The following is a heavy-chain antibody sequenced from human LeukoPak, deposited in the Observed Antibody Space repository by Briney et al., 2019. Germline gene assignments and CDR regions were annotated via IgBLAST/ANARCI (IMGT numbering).Heavy chain of an antibody. CDR1: GGTFISYT. V-gene: IGHV1-69*02. CDR2: IIPILGIA. D-gene: IGHD3-3*01. CDR3: ARITIFGGDNWFDL. Sequence: SVKVSCKASGGTFISYTISWVRQAPGQGLEWMGRIIPILGIANYAQKFQGRVTITADKSTSTAYMELSSLRSEDTAVYYCARITIFGGDNWFDLWGQGTLVTVSS. J-gene: IGHJ5*02.